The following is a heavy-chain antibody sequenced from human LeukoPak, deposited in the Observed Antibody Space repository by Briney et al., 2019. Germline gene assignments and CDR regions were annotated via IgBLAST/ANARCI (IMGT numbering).Heavy chain of an antibody. V-gene: IGHV1-2*02. J-gene: IGHJ4*02. CDR1: GYIFTGYY. CDR2: INPISHGT. Sequence: ASVKVSCRACGYIFTGYYIHWVRQAPGQGLEWVGWINPISHGTEYAQKFQGRVTVTSDSSISTSYMELHRLNSDDTAVYFCVRDVETWGQGTLVTVSS. CDR3: VRDVET.